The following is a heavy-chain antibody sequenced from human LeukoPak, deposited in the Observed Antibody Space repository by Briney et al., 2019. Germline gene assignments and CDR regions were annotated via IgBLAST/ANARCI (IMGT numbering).Heavy chain of an antibody. Sequence: GGSLRLSCAASGFSFDDYAMHWVRQAPGKGLEWVSGISWNTGSIGYADSVKGRFTISRDNAKNSLYLQMNSLRAEDTALYYCAKDKGSSWSGGFDYWGQGTLVTVSS. J-gene: IGHJ4*02. CDR1: GFSFDDYA. CDR3: AKDKGSSWSGGFDY. CDR2: ISWNTGSI. V-gene: IGHV3-9*01. D-gene: IGHD6-13*01.